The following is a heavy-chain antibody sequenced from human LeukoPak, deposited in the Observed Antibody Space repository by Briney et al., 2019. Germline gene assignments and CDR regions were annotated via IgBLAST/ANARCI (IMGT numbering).Heavy chain of an antibody. CDR3: AKDEHYYDSSGIFDY. V-gene: IGHV3-23*01. CDR2: ISGSGGST. Sequence: GGSLRLSCAASGFTFSSYGMSWVRQPPGKRLEWVAAISGSGGSTYYADSVKGLFTISRDNSKNTLYLQMNSLRAEDTAVYYCAKDEHYYDSSGIFDYWGQGTLVTVSS. CDR1: GFTFSSYG. D-gene: IGHD3-22*01. J-gene: IGHJ4*02.